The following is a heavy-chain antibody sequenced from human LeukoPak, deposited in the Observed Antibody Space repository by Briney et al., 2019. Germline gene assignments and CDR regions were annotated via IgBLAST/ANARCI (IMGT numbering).Heavy chain of an antibody. CDR3: SRIKYGGNSGYHFDY. J-gene: IGHJ4*02. V-gene: IGHV3-23*01. Sequence: VGALRLPCSASGFNFNYFAMSWIRQAPGKRLEWVSTIGDSGSGGSYADSVRGRFTISRDNSKNIVYLQMHSLRVDDSAVYYCSRIKYGGNSGYHFDYRGQGTLVTVSS. CDR2: IGDSGSGG. CDR1: GFNFNYFA. D-gene: IGHD4-23*01.